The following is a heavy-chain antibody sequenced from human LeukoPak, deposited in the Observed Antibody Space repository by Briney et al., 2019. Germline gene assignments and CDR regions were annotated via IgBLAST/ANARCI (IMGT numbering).Heavy chain of an antibody. V-gene: IGHV1-2*02. Sequence: GASVKVSCKASGYTFTGYYMHWVRQAPGQGLEWMGWINPNSGGTNYAQKFQGRVTMTRDTSISTAYMELSRLRSDNTAAYYCARLSGYSGYEGDHYYYGMDVWGQGTTVTVSS. CDR1: GYTFTGYY. J-gene: IGHJ6*02. CDR3: ARLSGYSGYEGDHYYYGMDV. D-gene: IGHD5-12*01. CDR2: INPNSGGT.